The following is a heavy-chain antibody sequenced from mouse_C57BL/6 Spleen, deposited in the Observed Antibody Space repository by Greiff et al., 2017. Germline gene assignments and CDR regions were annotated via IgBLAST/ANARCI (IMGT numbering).Heavy chain of an antibody. D-gene: IGHD1-1*01. CDR1: GFTISDYG. Sequence: DVKLQESGGGLVKPGGSLKLSCAASGFTISDYGMHWVRQAPEQGLEWVAYISSGGSTIYYAATVQGRFTISRDKSKNTLFLQMPSLRSEDTDMYYCARNPPYYYGSSYAMDHWGQRTS. CDR2: ISSGGSTI. J-gene: IGHJ4*01. CDR3: ARNPPYYYGSSYAMDH. V-gene: IGHV5-17*01.